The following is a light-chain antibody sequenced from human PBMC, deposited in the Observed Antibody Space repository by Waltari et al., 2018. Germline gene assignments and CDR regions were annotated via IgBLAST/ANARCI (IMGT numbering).Light chain of an antibody. CDR3: QQRSNWPPGGT. CDR1: QSVSSY. Sequence: EIVLTQSPATLSLSPGERATLSCRASQSVSSYLAWYQQKPGQAPRLLLYDASNRATGIPARFSGSGSGTDFTLTISSLEPEDFAVYYCQQRSNWPPGGTFGQGTKVEIK. V-gene: IGKV3-11*01. CDR2: DAS. J-gene: IGKJ1*01.